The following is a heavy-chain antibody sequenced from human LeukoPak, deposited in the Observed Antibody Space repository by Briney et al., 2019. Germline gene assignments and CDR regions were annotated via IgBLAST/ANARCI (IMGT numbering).Heavy chain of an antibody. CDR1: GFTFSSYS. J-gene: IGHJ4*02. V-gene: IGHV3-21*01. CDR3: ARERSSGWSIDY. CDR2: ISSSSSYI. D-gene: IGHD6-19*01. Sequence: GGPLRLSCAASGFTFSSYSMNWVRQAPGKGLEWVSSISSSSSYIYYADSVKGRFTISRDNAKNSLYLQMNSLRAEDTAVYYCARERSSGWSIDYWGQGTLVTVSS.